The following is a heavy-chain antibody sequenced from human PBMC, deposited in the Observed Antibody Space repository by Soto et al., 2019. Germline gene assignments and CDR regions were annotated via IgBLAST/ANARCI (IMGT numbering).Heavy chain of an antibody. Sequence: EVQLVESGGGLVQPGGSLRLSCAASGFIFSKYWMHWARQAPGKGLVWVSSIDDAGSSTSYADSVKGRFTISRDNTKNTLYLQMNSLRAEDTAVYYCARGRYSSSLNYGMDVWGQGTTVTVSS. J-gene: IGHJ6*02. D-gene: IGHD6-13*01. CDR1: GFIFSKYW. CDR2: IDDAGSST. CDR3: ARGRYSSSLNYGMDV. V-gene: IGHV3-74*01.